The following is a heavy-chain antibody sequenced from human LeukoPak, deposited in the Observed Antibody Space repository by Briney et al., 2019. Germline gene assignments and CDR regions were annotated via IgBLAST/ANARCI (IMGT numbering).Heavy chain of an antibody. CDR1: GFTFIDYD. J-gene: IGHJ4*02. CDR2: IGIRGDT. V-gene: IGHV3-13*01. Sequence: PGGSLRLSCAASGFTFIDYDMHWVRQVIGKGLEWGSAIGIRGDTHYSGSVKGRFTISRANDESSLYLPMNSLRAEDTAVYYCARGGIQVSGIDEFDYWGQGTLVTVSS. D-gene: IGHD6-19*01. CDR3: ARGGIQVSGIDEFDY.